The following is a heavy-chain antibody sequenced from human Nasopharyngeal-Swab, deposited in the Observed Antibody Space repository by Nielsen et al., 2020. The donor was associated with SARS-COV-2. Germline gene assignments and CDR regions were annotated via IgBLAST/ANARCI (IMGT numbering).Heavy chain of an antibody. Sequence: VRQAPGKGLEWVSSISSSSSYIYYADSVKGRFTISRDNAKNSLYLQMNSLRAEDTAVYYCARMDHIVVVPAAPGGADYWGQGTLVTASS. J-gene: IGHJ4*02. CDR3: ARMDHIVVVPAAPGGADY. CDR2: ISSSSSYI. D-gene: IGHD2-2*01. V-gene: IGHV3-21*01.